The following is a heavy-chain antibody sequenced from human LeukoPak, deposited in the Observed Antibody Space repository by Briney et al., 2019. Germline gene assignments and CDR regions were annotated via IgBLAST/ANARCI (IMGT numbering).Heavy chain of an antibody. Sequence: GGALRLSCAASGFTFDNYALHWGRQAPVNGMDCVSLISGDGCSTYYADSVKGRFSISRDNSKNSLYLQMNSLRTEDTALYYCAKDRYVGAQPDYWGEGTLVTVSS. CDR3: AKDRYVGAQPDY. J-gene: IGHJ4*02. D-gene: IGHD3-10*01. V-gene: IGHV3-43*02. CDR1: GFTFDNYA. CDR2: ISGDGCST.